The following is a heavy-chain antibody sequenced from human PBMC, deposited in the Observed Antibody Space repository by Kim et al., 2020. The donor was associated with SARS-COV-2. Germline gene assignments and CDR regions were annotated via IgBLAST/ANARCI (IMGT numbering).Heavy chain of an antibody. J-gene: IGHJ6*02. D-gene: IGHD3-9*01. Sequence: SETLSLTCTVSGGSISSYYWSWIRQPPGKGLEWIGYIYYSGSTNYNPSLKSRVTISVDTSKNQFSLKLSSVTAADTAVYYCARGPYFDWLSYYYYYGMDVWGQGTTVTVSS. CDR3: ARGPYFDWLSYYYYYGMDV. V-gene: IGHV4-59*01. CDR2: IYYSGST. CDR1: GGSISSYY.